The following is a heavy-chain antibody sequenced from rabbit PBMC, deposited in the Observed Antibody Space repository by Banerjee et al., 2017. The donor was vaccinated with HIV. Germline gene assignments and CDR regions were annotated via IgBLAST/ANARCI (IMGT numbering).Heavy chain of an antibody. J-gene: IGHJ4*01. D-gene: IGHD1-1*01. CDR2: IYAGSSGTS. CDR3: ARDLDGVIGWHLGW. V-gene: IGHV1S40*01. CDR1: GFSFSSSYW. Sequence: QSLEESGGDLVKPGASLTLTCTASGFSFSSSYWICWVRQAPGKGLEWIACIYAGSSGTSYYASWAKGRFTLSKTSSTTVTLQMTSLTAADTATYFCARDLDGVIGWHLGWWGPGTLVTAS.